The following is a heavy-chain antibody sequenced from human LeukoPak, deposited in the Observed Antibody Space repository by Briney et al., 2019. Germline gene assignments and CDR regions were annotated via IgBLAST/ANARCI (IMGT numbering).Heavy chain of an antibody. CDR1: GFTFDDYA. D-gene: IGHD2-8*02. J-gene: IGHJ4*02. V-gene: IGHV3-43*02. CDR3: AKGGSGLNAPKGFDY. CDR2: MTGDGSNT. Sequence: QPGGPLRLSCAASGFTFDDYAMHGVREARGKRRAGVSLMTGDGSNTYYAASVRGRFTRSTETGKTSLYLHIHSLSPEATALYYCAKGGSGLNAPKGFDYWGQGTLVTASS.